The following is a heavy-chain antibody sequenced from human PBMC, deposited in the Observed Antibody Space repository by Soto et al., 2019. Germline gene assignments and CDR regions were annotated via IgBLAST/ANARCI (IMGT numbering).Heavy chain of an antibody. V-gene: IGHV3-7*02. J-gene: IGHJ4*02. CDR1: GLAFSTYW. CDR3: ATIGAVTFHY. D-gene: IGHD4-4*01. CDR2: TKPDETET. Sequence: EVQLVESGGGLVQPGGSLRLSCTTSGLAFSTYWMAWVRQAPGKGLEWVGNTKPDETETYYADSVEGRFTISRDNAKSSLYLQMDSLRVEDTAVYYCATIGAVTFHYWGQGTPVTVSS.